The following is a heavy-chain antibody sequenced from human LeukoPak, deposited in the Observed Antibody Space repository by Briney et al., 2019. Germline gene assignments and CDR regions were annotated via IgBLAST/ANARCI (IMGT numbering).Heavy chain of an antibody. CDR2: VYNTWTT. V-gene: IGHV4-39*01. CDR1: GGSINTNTYY. D-gene: IGHD5-18*01. J-gene: IGHJ4*02. CDR3: ARLTWRWLSFDH. Sequence: SETLSLTCTVSGGSINTNTYYWGWIRQPPGKGLEWIGTVYNTWTTYYTPSLESRVTISVDTSKNQFSLKLTSLTAADTAVYYCARLTWRWLSFDHWGQGTLVTVSS.